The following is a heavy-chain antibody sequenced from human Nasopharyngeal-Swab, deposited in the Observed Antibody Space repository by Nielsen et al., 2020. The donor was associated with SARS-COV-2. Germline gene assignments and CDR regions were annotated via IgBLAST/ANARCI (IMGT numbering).Heavy chain of an antibody. J-gene: IGHJ4*02. CDR3: AKDLRDDAGWAFDY. D-gene: IGHD3-10*01. CDR2: SHSNSLT. Sequence: WIRQPPGKGLEWVSGSHSNSLTEYAGSVKGRFTISRDNSKNTLHLQMNSLRVEDTAVYYCAKDLRDDAGWAFDYWGQGTVVTVSS. V-gene: IGHV3-23*01.